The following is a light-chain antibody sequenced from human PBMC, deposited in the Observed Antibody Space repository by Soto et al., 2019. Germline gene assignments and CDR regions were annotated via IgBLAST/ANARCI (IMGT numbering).Light chain of an antibody. Sequence: EIVLTQSPGTLSLSPGERATLSCRASQSVSSSYLAWYQQKPGQAPRLLIYGASSRATGIPDRFSGSGSGTDFTLTIRRREPEDFAVYYCQQYGSSPPVTCGQGTRLEIK. CDR1: QSVSSSY. J-gene: IGKJ5*01. CDR3: QQYGSSPPVT. V-gene: IGKV3-20*01. CDR2: GAS.